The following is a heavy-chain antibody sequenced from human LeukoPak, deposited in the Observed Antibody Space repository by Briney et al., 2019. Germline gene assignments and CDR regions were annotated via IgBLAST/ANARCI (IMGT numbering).Heavy chain of an antibody. CDR3: ARLTYSSSSEDYYYGMDV. CDR2: IIPIFGTA. V-gene: IGHV1-69*13. CDR1: GGTFSSYV. J-gene: IGHJ6*02. D-gene: IGHD6-6*01. Sequence: SVKVSCKASGGTFSSYVISWVRQAPGQGLEWMGGIIPIFGTANYAQKFQGRVTITADESTSTAYMELSSLRSEDTAVYYCARLTYSSSSEDYYYGMDVWGQGTMVTVSS.